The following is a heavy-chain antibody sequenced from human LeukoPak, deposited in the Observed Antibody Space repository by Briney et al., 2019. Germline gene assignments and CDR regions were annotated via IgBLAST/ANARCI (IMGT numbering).Heavy chain of an antibody. CDR3: ARLLYGSGYDAFDI. V-gene: IGHV4-34*01. CDR2: INHSGST. J-gene: IGHJ3*02. CDR1: GGSFSGYY. Sequence: SETLSLTCAVYGGSFSGYYWSWIRQPPGKGLEWIGEINHSGSTNYNPSLKSRVTISVDTSENQFSLKLSSVTAADTAVYYCARLLYGSGYDAFDIWGQGTMVTVSS. D-gene: IGHD3-10*01.